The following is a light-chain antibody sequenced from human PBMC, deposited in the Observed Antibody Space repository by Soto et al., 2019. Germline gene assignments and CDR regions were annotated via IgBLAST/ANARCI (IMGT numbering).Light chain of an antibody. CDR2: GAS. V-gene: IGKV3-15*01. CDR3: QQYDNWPQT. J-gene: IGKJ1*01. Sequence: EIVLTQSPATLSVSPGERATLXCRASQSVGSDLAWYQHKPGQAPRLLIYGASTRATGIPARFSGRGSGTEFTLTISSLQSVDFAVYYCQQYDNWPQTFGQGTKVDIK. CDR1: QSVGSD.